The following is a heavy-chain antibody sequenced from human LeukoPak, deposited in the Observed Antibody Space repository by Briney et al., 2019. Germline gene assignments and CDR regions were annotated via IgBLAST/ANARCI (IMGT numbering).Heavy chain of an antibody. CDR2: IYYSGST. CDR3: ARLVVGWFDP. D-gene: IGHD2-15*01. V-gene: IGHV4-39*01. CDR1: GGSISSGSYY. Sequence: SETLSLTCTVSGGSISSGSYYWGWIRQPPGKGLEWIGSIYYSGSTYYNPSLKSRVTISVDTSKNQFSLKLSSVTAADTAVYYCARLVVGWFDPWGQGTLVTVSS. J-gene: IGHJ5*02.